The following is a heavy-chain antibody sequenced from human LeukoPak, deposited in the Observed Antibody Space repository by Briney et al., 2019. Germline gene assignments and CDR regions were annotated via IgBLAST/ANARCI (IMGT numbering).Heavy chain of an antibody. V-gene: IGHV5-51*01. J-gene: IGHJ4*02. CDR2: IYPGDSDT. CDR1: GYSFATSW. CDR3: AGHGGSSIEMAY. D-gene: IGHD2-8*01. Sequence: GESLKISCKGSGYSFATSWIGWVRQMPGKGLEWMGIIYPGDSDTRYSPSFQGQVTISADKSISTAYLQCSSPKASDTAMYYCAGHGGSSIEMAYWGQGTLVTVSS.